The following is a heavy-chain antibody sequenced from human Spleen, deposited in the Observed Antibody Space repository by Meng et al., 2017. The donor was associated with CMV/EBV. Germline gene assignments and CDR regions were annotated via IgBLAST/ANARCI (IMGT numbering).Heavy chain of an antibody. Sequence: QVQLQQSGPGLVKPSHTLPLTCAISGDSVSNNIAAWNWIRQSPSRGLEWLGRTYYRSKWYNDYAVSVKNRMTINPDTSKNQFSLQLNSVTPEDTAVYYCVRDQLGLDYWGQGTLVTVSS. D-gene: IGHD1-1*01. CDR1: GDSVSNNIAA. CDR3: VRDQLGLDY. V-gene: IGHV6-1*01. J-gene: IGHJ4*02. CDR2: TYYRSKWYN.